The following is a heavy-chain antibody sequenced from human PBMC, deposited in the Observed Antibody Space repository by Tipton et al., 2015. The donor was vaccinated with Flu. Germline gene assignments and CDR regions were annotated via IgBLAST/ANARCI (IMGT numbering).Heavy chain of an antibody. CDR1: GGSISSYH. CDR3: ARLHSFFFYMDV. Sequence: TLSLTCTVSGGSISSYHWSWIRQSPGKGLEWIGSFYYTGDTFYKPSLKSRATISVAMPKKQFSQSLSSVTAADTTVYYCARLHSFFFYMDVWGKGTTVTVSS. V-gene: IGHV4-59*04. CDR2: FYYTGDT. J-gene: IGHJ6*03. D-gene: IGHD2/OR15-2a*01.